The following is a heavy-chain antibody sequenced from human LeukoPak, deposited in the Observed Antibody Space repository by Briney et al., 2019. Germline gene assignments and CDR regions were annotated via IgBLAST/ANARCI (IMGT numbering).Heavy chain of an antibody. CDR2: ISYDGSNK. V-gene: IGHV3-30*18. Sequence: GGSLRLSCAASGFTFSSYGMHWVRQAPGKGLEWVAVISYDGSNKYYADSVKGRFTISRDNSKNTLYLQMNSLRAEDTAVYYCAKERYDSSGPYDYWGQGTLVTVSS. CDR1: GFTFSSYG. D-gene: IGHD3-22*01. CDR3: AKERYDSSGPYDY. J-gene: IGHJ4*02.